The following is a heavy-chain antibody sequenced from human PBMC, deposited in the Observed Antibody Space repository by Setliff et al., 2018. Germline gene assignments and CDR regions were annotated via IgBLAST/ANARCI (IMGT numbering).Heavy chain of an antibody. D-gene: IGHD3-10*01. J-gene: IGHJ4*02. CDR3: AKDDQIRGHNLDY. CDR2: INSAGSST. CDR1: GFTFGSCW. Sequence: PGGSLRLSCAASGFTFGSCWMHWVRQAPGKGLVWVSRINSAGSSTSYADSLKGRFTISRDTAKNTLYLQMNSLRADDTATYYCAKDDQIRGHNLDYWGQGTLVTVSS. V-gene: IGHV3-74*01.